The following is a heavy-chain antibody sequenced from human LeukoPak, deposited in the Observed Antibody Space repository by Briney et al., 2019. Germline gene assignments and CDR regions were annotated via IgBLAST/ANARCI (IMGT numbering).Heavy chain of an antibody. J-gene: IGHJ6*04. CDR3: ARDSVVYGMDV. CDR1: GFTFSSYD. D-gene: IGHD2-15*01. CDR2: IGTAGDP. V-gene: IGHV3-13*05. Sequence: GGSRRLSCAASGFTFSSYDMHCVRQATGKGLEWVSAIGTAGDPYYPGSVKGRFTISRENAKNSLYLQMNSLRAGDTAVYHCARDSVVYGMDVWGKGTTVTVSS.